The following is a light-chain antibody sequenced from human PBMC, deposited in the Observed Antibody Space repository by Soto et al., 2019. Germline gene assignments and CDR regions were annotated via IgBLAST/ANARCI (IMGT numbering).Light chain of an antibody. CDR3: CSYAGSYTQV. Sequence: QSALTQPRSVSGSPGQSVTISCTGTSSDVGGYNYVSWYQQHPGKAPKLMIYDVSKRPSGVPDRFSGSKSGNTASLTISGLQAEDEADDYCCSYAGSYTQVFGTGTKLTVL. V-gene: IGLV2-11*01. J-gene: IGLJ1*01. CDR2: DVS. CDR1: SSDVGGYNY.